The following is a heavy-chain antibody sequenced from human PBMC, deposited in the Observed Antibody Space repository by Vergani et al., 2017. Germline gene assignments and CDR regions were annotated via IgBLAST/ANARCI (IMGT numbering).Heavy chain of an antibody. Sequence: EVQLLESGGGLVQPGGSLRLSCAASGFTFSSYAMSWVRQAPGKGLEWVSVISTSGGSTNYADSVKGRFTISRDNSKNTLYLQMNSLRAEDTAVYYCAKDAHSYDFWSGYTYYYYYMDVWGTGTTVTVSS. CDR1: GFTFSSYA. V-gene: IGHV3-23*01. CDR3: AKDAHSYDFWSGYTYYYYYMDV. J-gene: IGHJ6*03. D-gene: IGHD3-3*01. CDR2: ISTSGGST.